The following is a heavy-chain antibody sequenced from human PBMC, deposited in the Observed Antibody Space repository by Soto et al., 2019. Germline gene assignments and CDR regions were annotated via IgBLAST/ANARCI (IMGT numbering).Heavy chain of an antibody. CDR3: ARGHLPAADYYFDY. CDR2: IYYSGST. Sequence: SETLSLTCTVSGGSISSYYWSWIRQPPGKGLEWIGYIYYSGSTNYNPSLKSRVTISVDTSKNQFSLKLSSVTAADTAVYYCARGHLPAADYYFDYWGQGTLVTVSS. CDR1: GGSISSYY. D-gene: IGHD2-2*01. V-gene: IGHV4-59*01. J-gene: IGHJ4*02.